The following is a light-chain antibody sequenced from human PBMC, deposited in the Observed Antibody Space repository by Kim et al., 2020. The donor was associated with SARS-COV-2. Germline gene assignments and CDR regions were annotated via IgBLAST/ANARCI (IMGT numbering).Light chain of an antibody. Sequence: SSELTQDPAVSVALGQTVKITCQGDTLRNYYASWYQQKPGQAPLIVIYGNNNRPPGLPDRFSGSNSGDTASLTITGAQAEDEADYYCSSRDKSGYQLVFGGGTKLTVL. V-gene: IGLV3-19*01. CDR2: GNN. CDR1: TLRNYY. CDR3: SSRDKSGYQLV. J-gene: IGLJ2*01.